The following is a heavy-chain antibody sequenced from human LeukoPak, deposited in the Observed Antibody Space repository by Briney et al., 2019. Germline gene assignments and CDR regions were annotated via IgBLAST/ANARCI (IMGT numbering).Heavy chain of an antibody. D-gene: IGHD3/OR15-3a*01. Sequence: SETLSLTCIVSGASVSSGGYYWSWIRQHPGKGLEWIGYIHYTGNTYYNPSLKSRVTISVDTSKNQFSLKLRSVTVADTAVYYCVKVGDVWTEPPGWGQGILVTVSS. V-gene: IGHV4-31*03. J-gene: IGHJ4*02. CDR3: VKVGDVWTEPPG. CDR2: IHYTGNT. CDR1: GASVSSGGYY.